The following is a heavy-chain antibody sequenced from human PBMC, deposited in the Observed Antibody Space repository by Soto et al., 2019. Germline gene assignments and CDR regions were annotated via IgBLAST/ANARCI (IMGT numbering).Heavy chain of an antibody. CDR1: GGTFSNSA. CDR2: IIPLFRTA. Sequence: QVQLVQSGAEVRKPGSSVKVSCKTSGGTFSNSAISWVRQAPGQGLEWMGVIIPLFRTANYAQNFKGRVTLTADQSTSTAYMELSSLTSDNTAFYYCAGHPYQPGFYVAFDSWGQGTRVTVSS. D-gene: IGHD2-2*01. J-gene: IGHJ4*02. V-gene: IGHV1-69*01. CDR3: AGHPYQPGFYVAFDS.